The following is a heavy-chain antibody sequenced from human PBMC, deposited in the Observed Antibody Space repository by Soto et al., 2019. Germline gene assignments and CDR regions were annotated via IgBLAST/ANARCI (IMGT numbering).Heavy chain of an antibody. CDR2: IYYSGST. Sequence: SETLSLTCTVSGGSISSGSYYWGWIPQPPGKGLEWIGGIYYSGSTYYKPSLKSRVTISVDKSKHQFSLKLSAVTAANTAVYYCARDTFEQRVQGNRINYYYYGMDVWGQGTTVTVSS. CDR1: GGSISSGSYY. V-gene: IGHV4-39*07. J-gene: IGHJ6*02. D-gene: IGHD6-13*01. CDR3: ARDTFEQRVQGNRINYYYYGMDV.